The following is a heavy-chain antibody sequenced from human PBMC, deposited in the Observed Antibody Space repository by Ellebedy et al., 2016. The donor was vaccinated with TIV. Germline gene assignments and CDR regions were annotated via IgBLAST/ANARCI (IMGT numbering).Heavy chain of an antibody. CDR1: GYSFNTNA. CDR2: INTNTGNP. CDR3: ARAAAAGFFWYFDL. J-gene: IGHJ2*01. D-gene: IGHD6-13*01. V-gene: IGHV7-4-1*02. Sequence: AASVKVSCKGSGYSFNTNAMIWVRHAPGQGLEWMGWINTNTGNPTYAQGFTGRFVFSLDTSVSTAYLHISSLKAEDTAIYYCARAAAAGFFWYFDLWGRGTLVTVSS.